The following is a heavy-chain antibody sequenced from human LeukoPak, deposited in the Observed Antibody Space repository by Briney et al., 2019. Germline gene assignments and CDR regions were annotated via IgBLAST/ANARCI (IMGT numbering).Heavy chain of an antibody. J-gene: IGHJ4*02. Sequence: GGSLRLSCAASGLTFSDYSMNWVRQAPGKGLEWVSYISSTGNPRHYAESVEGRFTISRDNAKNSLYLQMNSLRAEDTAVYYCARGTLNIPGQQGAFDYWGQGTLVTVSS. CDR1: GLTFSDYS. CDR2: ISSTGNPR. V-gene: IGHV3-48*01. D-gene: IGHD1-14*01. CDR3: ARGTLNIPGQQGAFDY.